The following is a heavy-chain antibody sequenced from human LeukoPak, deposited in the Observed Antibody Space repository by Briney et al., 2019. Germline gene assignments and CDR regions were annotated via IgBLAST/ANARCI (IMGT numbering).Heavy chain of an antibody. Sequence: PGGSLRLSCAASGFTFSSYSMNWVRQAPGKAREGGSSIISSSSYIYYADSVKGRFTISRDNPKNSLYLQMDSLRAEDTAVCYCARDLHDSSGYYSGAFDYWGQGTLVTVSS. J-gene: IGHJ4*02. V-gene: IGHV3-21*01. CDR2: IISSSSYI. CDR3: ARDLHDSSGYYSGAFDY. D-gene: IGHD3-22*01. CDR1: GFTFSSYS.